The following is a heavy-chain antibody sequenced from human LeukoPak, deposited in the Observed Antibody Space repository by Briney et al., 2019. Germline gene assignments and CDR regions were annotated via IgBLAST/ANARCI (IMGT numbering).Heavy chain of an antibody. CDR3: AGIRVGYFDY. J-gene: IGHJ4*02. CDR1: GGSISSSSYY. CDR2: IYYSGST. Sequence: SETLSLTCTVSGGSISSSSYYWGWIRQPPGKGLEWIGSIYYSGSTYYNPSLKSRVTISVDTSKNQFSLKLSSVTAADTAVYYRAGIRVGYFDYWGQGTLSPSPQ. V-gene: IGHV4-39*01. D-gene: IGHD3-16*01.